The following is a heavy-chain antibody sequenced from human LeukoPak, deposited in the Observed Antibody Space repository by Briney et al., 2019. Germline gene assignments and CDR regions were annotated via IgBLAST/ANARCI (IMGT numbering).Heavy chain of an antibody. V-gene: IGHV5-51*01. CDR1: GYTFTNHW. CDR3: ARRPLRSSGYYFDY. J-gene: IGHJ4*02. CDR2: NYPGDSDT. Sequence: GESLKISCKGSGYTFTNHWIGWVRQMPGKGLEYMGINYPGDSDTRYSPSFQGQVTISVDKSITTAYLQWSSLKASDTAMYFCARRPLRSSGYYFDYWGQGTLVTVSS. D-gene: IGHD3-22*01.